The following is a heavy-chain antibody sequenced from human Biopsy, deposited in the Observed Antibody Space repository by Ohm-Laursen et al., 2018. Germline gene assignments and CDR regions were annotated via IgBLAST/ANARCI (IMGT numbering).Heavy chain of an antibody. CDR3: ARGRLRAVARFDY. V-gene: IGHV4-34*01. CDR1: GGSFSGYY. Sequence: GTLSLTCAVYGGSFSGYYWSWIRQPPGKGLEWIGEINHSGSTNYNPSLKSRVTISVDTSKNQFSLKLSSVTAADTAVYYWARGRLRAVARFDYWGQGTLVTVSS. CDR2: INHSGST. D-gene: IGHD6-19*01. J-gene: IGHJ4*02.